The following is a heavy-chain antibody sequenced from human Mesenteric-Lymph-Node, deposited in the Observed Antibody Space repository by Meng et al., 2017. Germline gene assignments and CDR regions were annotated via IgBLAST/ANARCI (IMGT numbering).Heavy chain of an antibody. Sequence: GESLKISCAASGFTFNTYTMSWVRQAPGKGLEWVSGINWNGGSTGYADSVKGRFTISRDNAKNSLYLQMNSLRAEDTALYYCARYEADSYYYYGMDVWGQGTTVTVS. CDR3: ARYEADSYYYYGMDV. CDR1: GFTFNTYT. D-gene: IGHD3-16*01. V-gene: IGHV3-20*04. CDR2: INWNGGST. J-gene: IGHJ6*02.